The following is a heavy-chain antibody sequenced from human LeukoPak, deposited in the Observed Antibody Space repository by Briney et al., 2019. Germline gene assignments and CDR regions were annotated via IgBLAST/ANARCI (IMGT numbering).Heavy chain of an antibody. D-gene: IGHD2-8*02. CDR2: ISSSSSYI. J-gene: IGHJ3*02. CDR3: ARGTGAFDI. V-gene: IGHV3-21*01. CDR1: GFTFSSYW. Sequence: PGGSLRLSCAASGFTFSSYWMSWVRQAPGKGLEWVSSISSSSSYIYYADSMKGRFTISRDNAKNPLYLQMNSLRAEDTAVYYCARGTGAFDIWGQGTVVTVSS.